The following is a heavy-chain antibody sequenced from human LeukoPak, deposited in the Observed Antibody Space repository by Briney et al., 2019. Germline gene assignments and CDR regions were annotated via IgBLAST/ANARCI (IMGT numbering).Heavy chain of an antibody. D-gene: IGHD3-22*01. V-gene: IGHV3-23*01. Sequence: GGSLRLSCAASGFTFSSYAMSWVRQTPVKGLEWVSALSPSGGTTVYADSVKGRFTISRDNSKNTLFLQVSGLRVEDTAVYYCAKEIYYDSSAFFDYWGQGTLVTVSS. CDR3: AKEIYYDSSAFFDY. CDR1: GFTFSSYA. CDR2: LSPSGGTT. J-gene: IGHJ4*02.